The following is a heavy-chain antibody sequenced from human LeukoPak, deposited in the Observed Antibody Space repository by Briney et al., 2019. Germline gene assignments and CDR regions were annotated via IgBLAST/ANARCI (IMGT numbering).Heavy chain of an antibody. D-gene: IGHD6-13*01. CDR1: GGSFSGYY. CDR3: ARAGIAAGRWFDP. Sequence: PSETLSLTCAVYGGSFSGYYWSWIRQPPGKGLEWIGEINHSGSTNYNPSLKSRVTISVDTSKNQFSLKLSSVTAADTAVYYCARAGIAAGRWFDPWGQGTLVTVSS. J-gene: IGHJ5*02. CDR2: INHSGST. V-gene: IGHV4-34*01.